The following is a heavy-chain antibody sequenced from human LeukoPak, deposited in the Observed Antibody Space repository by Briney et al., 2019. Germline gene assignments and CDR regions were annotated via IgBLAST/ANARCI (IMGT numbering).Heavy chain of an antibody. CDR2: ISSSSSYI. CDR1: GFTFSSYS. D-gene: IGHD3-3*01. Sequence: GGSLRLSCAASGFTFSSYSMNWVRQAPGKGLEWVSSISSSSSYIYYADSVKGLFTISRDNAKNSLYLQMNSLRAEDTAVYYCARSDSHYFDYWGQGTLVTVSS. J-gene: IGHJ4*02. V-gene: IGHV3-21*01. CDR3: ARSDSHYFDY.